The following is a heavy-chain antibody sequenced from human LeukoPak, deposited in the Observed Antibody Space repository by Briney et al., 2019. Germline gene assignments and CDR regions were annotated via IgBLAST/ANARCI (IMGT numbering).Heavy chain of an antibody. Sequence: GGSLRLSCAASGFTFSSYGMHWVRQAPGKGLEWVAVIWYDGSNKYYADSVKGRFTISRDNSKNTLHLQMNSLRAEDTAVYYCASPSRDFWSGYNYYYYGMDVWGQGTTVTVSS. CDR3: ASPSRDFWSGYNYYYYGMDV. V-gene: IGHV3-33*01. D-gene: IGHD3-3*01. CDR1: GFTFSSYG. J-gene: IGHJ6*02. CDR2: IWYDGSNK.